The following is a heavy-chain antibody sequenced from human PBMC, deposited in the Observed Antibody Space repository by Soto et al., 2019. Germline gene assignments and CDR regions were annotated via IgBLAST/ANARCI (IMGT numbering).Heavy chain of an antibody. CDR2: ISSSSSYT. V-gene: IGHV3-11*05. J-gene: IGHJ4*02. Sequence: QVRLVESGGGLVKPGGSLRLSCAASGFTFSDDYMSWNRQAPGKGLEWVSYISSSSSYTNYADSVKGRFTISRDNAKNSLYLQMNSLRAEDTAVYYCARDSLRYFGLSDYWGQGTLVTVSS. CDR1: GFTFSDDY. D-gene: IGHD3-9*01. CDR3: ARDSLRYFGLSDY.